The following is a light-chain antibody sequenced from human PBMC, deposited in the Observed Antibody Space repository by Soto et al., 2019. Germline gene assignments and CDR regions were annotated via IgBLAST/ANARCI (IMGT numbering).Light chain of an antibody. V-gene: IGKV1-6*01. CDR3: LQDINYPWT. J-gene: IGKJ1*01. CDR1: QGIGNA. CDR2: GAS. Sequence: AIQMTQSPSSLSASVGDRVTFHSRASQGIGNALGWYQQKKGKPPKXMIYGASNLQSGVPPRFSGSGYGTDFNLAISSLQTEDSATYCCLQDINYPWTFGQGTKVDIK.